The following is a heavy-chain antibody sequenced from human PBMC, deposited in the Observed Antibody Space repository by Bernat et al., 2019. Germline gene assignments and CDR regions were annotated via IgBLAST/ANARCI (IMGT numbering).Heavy chain of an antibody. D-gene: IGHD3-22*01. CDR1: GFTFSSYA. CDR2: ISYDGSNK. J-gene: IGHJ4*02. V-gene: IGHV3-30-3*01. CDR3: AGEPSSGYYYCDY. Sequence: QVQLVESGGGVVQPGRSLRLSCAVSGFTFSSYAMHWVRQAPGKGLEWVAVISYDGSNKYYADSVKGRFTISRDNSKNTLYLQMNSLRPEDSALYYCAGEPSSGYYYCDYWGQGTLVTVSS.